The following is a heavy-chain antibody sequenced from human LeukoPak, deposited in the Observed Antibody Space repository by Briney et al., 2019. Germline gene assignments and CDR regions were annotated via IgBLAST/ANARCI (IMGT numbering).Heavy chain of an antibody. D-gene: IGHD3-10*01. Sequence: SQTLSLTCTVSGGSISSGGYYWSWIRQHPGKGLEWIGYIYYSGSTYYNPSLKSRVTIPVDTSKNQFSLKLSSVTAADTAVYYCASSGYGSGIDYWGQGTLVTVSS. V-gene: IGHV4-31*03. CDR2: IYYSGST. CDR3: ASSGYGSGIDY. J-gene: IGHJ4*02. CDR1: GGSISSGGYY.